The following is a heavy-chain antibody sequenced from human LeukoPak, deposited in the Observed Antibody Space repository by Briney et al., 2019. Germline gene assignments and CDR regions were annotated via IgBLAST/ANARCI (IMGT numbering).Heavy chain of an antibody. CDR1: GYSFTNSW. Sequence: GESLKISCKGSGYSFTNSWIGWVRQMPGKGLEWMGIIYPGDSHTTYSPSFRGQVTISADKSISTAYLQWSSLRASDTAMYYCARHGDYGEDYWGQGTLVTVSS. CDR3: ARHGDYGEDY. D-gene: IGHD4-17*01. J-gene: IGHJ4*02. V-gene: IGHV5-51*01. CDR2: IYPGDSHT.